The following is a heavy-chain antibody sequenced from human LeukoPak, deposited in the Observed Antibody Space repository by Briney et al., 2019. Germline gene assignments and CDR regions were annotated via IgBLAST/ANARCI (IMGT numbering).Heavy chain of an antibody. J-gene: IGHJ4*02. V-gene: IGHV3-53*01. CDR1: GFTFSSSY. D-gene: IGHD3-10*01. CDR2: IYSGGST. Sequence: PGGSLRLSCEASGFTFSSSYMSWVRQAPGKGLEWVSVIYSGGSTYYADSVKGRFTISRDNSKTTLYLQMSSLRAEDTAVYYCAREESGIADYWGQGTLVTVSS. CDR3: AREESGIADY.